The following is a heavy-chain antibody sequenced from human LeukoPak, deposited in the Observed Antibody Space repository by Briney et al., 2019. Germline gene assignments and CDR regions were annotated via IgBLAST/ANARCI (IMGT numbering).Heavy chain of an antibody. D-gene: IGHD1-26*01. CDR1: GFTFSSYW. CDR3: AELRSSAFDI. CDR2: INSDGSST. V-gene: IGHV3-74*03. J-gene: IGHJ3*02. Sequence: PGGSLRLSCAASGFTFSSYWMHWVRQAPGKGLVWVTRINSDGSSTTYADSVKGRFTISRDNAKNTLYLQMNSLRAEDTAVYYCAELRSSAFDIWGQGTMVTVSS.